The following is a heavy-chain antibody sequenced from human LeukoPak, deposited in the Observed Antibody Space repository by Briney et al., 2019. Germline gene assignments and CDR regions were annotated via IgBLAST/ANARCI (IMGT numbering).Heavy chain of an antibody. V-gene: IGHV3-21*04. Sequence: GGSLRLSCAASGFTFSSYSMNWVRQAPGKGLEWVSSISSSSSYIYYADSVKGRFTISRDNAKNSLYLQMNSLRAEDTAVYYYAKGGRFGELLAGLSPFDYGGQGTLVTVSS. CDR2: ISSSSSYI. D-gene: IGHD3-10*01. CDR3: AKGGRFGELLAGLSPFDY. J-gene: IGHJ4*02. CDR1: GFTFSSYS.